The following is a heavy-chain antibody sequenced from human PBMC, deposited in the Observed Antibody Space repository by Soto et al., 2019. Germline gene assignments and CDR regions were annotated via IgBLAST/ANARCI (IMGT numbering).Heavy chain of an antibody. CDR3: AKGGPSLIVVVKGYFDY. CDR2: ISGSGGST. V-gene: IGHV3-23*01. Sequence: PGGSLRLSCAASGFTFSSYAMSWVRQAPGKGLEWVSAISGSGGSTYYADSVKGRFTISRDNSKNTLYLQMNSLRAEDTAVYYCAKGGPSLIVVVKGYFDYWGQGTLVTVSS. CDR1: GFTFSSYA. D-gene: IGHD3-22*01. J-gene: IGHJ4*02.